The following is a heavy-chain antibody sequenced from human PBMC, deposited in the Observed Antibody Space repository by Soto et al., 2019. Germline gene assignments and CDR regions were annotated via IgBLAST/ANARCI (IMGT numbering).Heavy chain of an antibody. CDR3: ATMRGIVATIYYYYYMDV. CDR1: GFSVSSNV. V-gene: IGHV3-53*04. Sequence: GGSLRLSCAASGFSVSSNVMSWVRQAPGKGLEWVSVIYSGDNTYYADSVKGRFTISRHNSENTLYLQMNSLRPEDTAVYYCATMRGIVATIYYYYYMDVWGKGTTVTVSS. D-gene: IGHD5-12*01. CDR2: IYSGDNT. J-gene: IGHJ6*03.